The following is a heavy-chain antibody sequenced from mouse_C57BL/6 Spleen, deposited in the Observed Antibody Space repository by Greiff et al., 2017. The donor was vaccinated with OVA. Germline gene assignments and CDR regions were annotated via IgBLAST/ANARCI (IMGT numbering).Heavy chain of an antibody. CDR2: IDPSDSYT. Sequence: QVQLQQSGAELVRPGTSVKLSCKASGYTFTSYWMHWVKQRPGQGLEWIGVIDPSDSYTNYNQKFKGKATLTVDTSSSTAYMQLSSLTSEDSAVYYCARVRDSSGSWFAYWGQGTLVTVSA. V-gene: IGHV1-59*01. CDR3: ARVRDSSGSWFAY. CDR1: GYTFTSYW. D-gene: IGHD3-2*02. J-gene: IGHJ3*01.